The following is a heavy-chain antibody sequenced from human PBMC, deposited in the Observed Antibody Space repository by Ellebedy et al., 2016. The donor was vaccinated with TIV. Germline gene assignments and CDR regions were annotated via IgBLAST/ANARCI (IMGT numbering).Heavy chain of an antibody. Sequence: SVKVSXXASGFTFTNSAVQWVRQARGQRLEWIGWIVVGSGNTNYAQKLQERVTITRDMSTSTAYMELSSLRSEDTAVYYCAAESYGDYVGYFDYWGQGTLVTVSS. J-gene: IGHJ4*02. D-gene: IGHD4-17*01. CDR3: AAESYGDYVGYFDY. V-gene: IGHV1-58*01. CDR2: IVVGSGNT. CDR1: GFTFTNSA.